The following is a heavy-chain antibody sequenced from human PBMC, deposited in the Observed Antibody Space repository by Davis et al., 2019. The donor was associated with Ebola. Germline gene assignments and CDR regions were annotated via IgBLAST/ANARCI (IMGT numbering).Heavy chain of an antibody. CDR3: ARLKRASSWTLFDY. J-gene: IGHJ4*02. CDR2: LYPGDSDT. Sequence: KVSCKGSGYSFTSYWIGWVRQLPGKGLEWMGILYPGDSDTRYSPSFQGQVTISADKSISTAYLQWSSLKASDTAMYYCARLKRASSWTLFDYWGQGTLVTVSS. V-gene: IGHV5-51*01. CDR1: GYSFTSYW. D-gene: IGHD6-13*01.